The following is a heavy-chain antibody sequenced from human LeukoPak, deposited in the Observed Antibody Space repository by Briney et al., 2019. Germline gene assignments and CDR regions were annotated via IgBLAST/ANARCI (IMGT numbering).Heavy chain of an antibody. D-gene: IGHD3-22*01. CDR1: GFTFDDYA. CDR2: FSWNSGSI. Sequence: PPGRSLRLSCAASGFTFDDYAMHWVRQPQGRGRGWVSVFSWNSGSIGYADSVKGRFTISRDNAKNSLYLQMNSLRAEDTALYYCAKGHYDSSGYYRYYFDYWGQGTLVTVSS. V-gene: IGHV3-9*01. J-gene: IGHJ4*02. CDR3: AKGHYDSSGYYRYYFDY.